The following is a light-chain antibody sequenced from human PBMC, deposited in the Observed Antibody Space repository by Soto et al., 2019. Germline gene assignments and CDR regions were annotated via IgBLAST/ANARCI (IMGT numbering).Light chain of an antibody. J-gene: IGLJ2*01. CDR2: EGN. CDR3: CSYAGSSIPL. CDR1: SSDVGGYNL. V-gene: IGLV2-23*01. Sequence: QSALTQPASVSGSPGQSITISCTGTSSDVGGYNLVSWYQQHPGKAPKLIIYEGNKRPSGVSNRFSGSKSGNTASLTISGLQAEDEAEYYCCSYAGSSIPLFGGGTKLTVL.